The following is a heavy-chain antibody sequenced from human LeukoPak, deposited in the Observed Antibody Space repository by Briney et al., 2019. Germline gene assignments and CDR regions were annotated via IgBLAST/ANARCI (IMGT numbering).Heavy chain of an antibody. V-gene: IGHV1-2*02. Sequence: ASVKVSCKASGYTFTGYYMHWVRQAPGQGLEWMGWINPNSGGTNYAQKFQGRVTMTRDTSISTAYMELSRLRSDDTAVYYCARAVVVRSYFDYRGQGTLVTVSS. CDR3: ARAVVVRSYFDY. J-gene: IGHJ4*02. D-gene: IGHD2-15*01. CDR1: GYTFTGYY. CDR2: INPNSGGT.